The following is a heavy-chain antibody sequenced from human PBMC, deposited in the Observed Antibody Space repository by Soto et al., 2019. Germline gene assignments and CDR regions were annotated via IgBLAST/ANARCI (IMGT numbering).Heavy chain of an antibody. Sequence: EVQLVESGGGLVQHGGSLKLSCAASGFTFSDSAMHWVRQASGKGLEWVGRIRSKANSYATAYAASVKDRFTFSRDDSKRTAYLQMNSLKTEDTAVYYCTRSDRDSNDYYIFDYWGQGTLVTVSS. CDR2: IRSKANSYAT. D-gene: IGHD3-22*01. CDR3: TRSDRDSNDYYIFDY. J-gene: IGHJ4*02. CDR1: GFTFSDSA. V-gene: IGHV3-73*02.